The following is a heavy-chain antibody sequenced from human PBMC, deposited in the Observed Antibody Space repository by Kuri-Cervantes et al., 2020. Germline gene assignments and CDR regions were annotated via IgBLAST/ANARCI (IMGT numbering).Heavy chain of an antibody. CDR2: IYYSGST. D-gene: IGHD5-18*01. Sequence: ESLKISCTVSGGSISSYYWSWIRQPPGKGLEWIGYIYYSGSTNHNPSLKSRVTISVDTSKNQFSLKLSSVTAADTAVYYCARDWYSYGYESPFDYWGQGTLVTVSS. J-gene: IGHJ4*02. CDR3: ARDWYSYGYESPFDY. V-gene: IGHV4-59*01. CDR1: GGSISSYY.